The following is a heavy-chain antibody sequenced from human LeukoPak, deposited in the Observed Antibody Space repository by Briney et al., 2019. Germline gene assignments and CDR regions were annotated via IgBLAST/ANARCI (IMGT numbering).Heavy chain of an antibody. V-gene: IGHV3-48*01. CDR3: ARDRRVDGMDV. D-gene: IGHD1-26*01. CDR1: GFTFNTYN. Sequence: GGSLRLSCAASGFTFNTYNMNWVRQAPGKGLQWVSYTSGSSSTVFYSDSVKGRFTISRDNAKNSLYLQMNSLRAEDTAVYYCARDRRVDGMDVWGQGTTVIVSS. J-gene: IGHJ6*02. CDR2: TSGSSSTV.